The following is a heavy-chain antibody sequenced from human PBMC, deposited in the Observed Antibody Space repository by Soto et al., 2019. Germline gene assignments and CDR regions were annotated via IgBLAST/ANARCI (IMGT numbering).Heavy chain of an antibody. Sequence: QVQLQQWGAGLLKPSETLSLTCAVSGGSLSHYYWCWIRQPPGKGLDWIGEINHSGTTNYNTSLKSRVTKSVDTSKNQFSLMLRSVTAADTAVYYCARTDYFPPWGQGTLVTVSS. CDR3: ARTDYFPP. V-gene: IGHV4-34*01. J-gene: IGHJ5*02. D-gene: IGHD3-9*01. CDR1: GGSLSHYY. CDR2: INHSGTT.